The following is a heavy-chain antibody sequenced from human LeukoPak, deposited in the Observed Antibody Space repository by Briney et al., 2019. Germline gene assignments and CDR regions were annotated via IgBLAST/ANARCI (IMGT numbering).Heavy chain of an antibody. CDR1: GYTFTGYY. J-gene: IGHJ4*02. V-gene: IGHV1-2*02. CDR2: INPNSGGT. Sequence: GASVKVSCKASGYTFTGYYMHWVRQAPGQGLEWMGWINPNSGGTNYAQKFQGRVTMTRDTSIGTAYMELSRLRSDDTAVYYCARARFEMAATSHYWSQASLVTVPS. D-gene: IGHD5-24*01. CDR3: ARARFEMAATSHY.